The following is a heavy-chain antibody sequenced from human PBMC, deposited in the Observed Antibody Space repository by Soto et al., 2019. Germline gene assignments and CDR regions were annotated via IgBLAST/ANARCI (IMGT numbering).Heavy chain of an antibody. CDR1: GFTFSSYG. Sequence: GSLRLSCAASGFTFSSYGMHWVRQAPGKGLEWVAVISYDGSNKYYADSVKGRFTISRDNSKNTLYLQMNSLRAEDTAVYYCAKGYDYVWGSYRPAAFDIWGQGKMVTVSS. CDR2: ISYDGSNK. V-gene: IGHV3-30*18. J-gene: IGHJ3*02. D-gene: IGHD3-16*02. CDR3: AKGYDYVWGSYRPAAFDI.